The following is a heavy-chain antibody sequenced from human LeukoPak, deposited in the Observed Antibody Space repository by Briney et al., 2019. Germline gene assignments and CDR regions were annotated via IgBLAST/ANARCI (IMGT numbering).Heavy chain of an antibody. Sequence: ASVKVSCKASGGTFSSYAITWVRQASGQGLEWMGWINAYNGSTNYAQNFQGRVIMTTDPSTNTAYMELRSLRSDDTAVFYCARAFYYGFLSGYYTFDYWGPGTLVTVSS. J-gene: IGHJ4*02. D-gene: IGHD3-3*01. CDR3: ARAFYYGFLSGYYTFDY. CDR2: INAYNGST. CDR1: GGTFSSYA. V-gene: IGHV1-18*01.